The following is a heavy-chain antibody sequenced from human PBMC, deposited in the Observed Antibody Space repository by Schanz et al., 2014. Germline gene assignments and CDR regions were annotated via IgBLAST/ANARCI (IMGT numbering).Heavy chain of an antibody. CDR2: ISYDGSHK. J-gene: IGHJ6*02. Sequence: QVQLVESGGGVVQPGRSLRLSCAASGFTFSNFAIHWVRQAPGKGLEWVAVISYDGSHKDSADSVKGRFTISRDNSKNTLYLPMTSLRAEDTAVYYFARDRQQMVGRIDYYYGMDVWGQGTTVTVSS. D-gene: IGHD6-13*01. CDR1: GFTFSNFA. V-gene: IGHV3-30-3*01. CDR3: ARDRQQMVGRIDYYYGMDV.